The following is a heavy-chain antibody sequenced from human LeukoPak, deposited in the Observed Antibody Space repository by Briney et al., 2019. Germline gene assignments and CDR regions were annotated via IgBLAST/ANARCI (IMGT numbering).Heavy chain of an antibody. Sequence: PGGSLRFSCAASGFIFDDYAIHWVRQAPGKGLEWISGISGSGASTYYADSVKGRFTISRDDSRNTLYLQMNSLRGDDTAVYYCAKDVGKWESLHFFDYWGQGTLVTVSS. CDR2: ISGSGAST. D-gene: IGHD1-26*01. V-gene: IGHV3-23*01. CDR3: AKDVGKWESLHFFDY. CDR1: GFIFDDYA. J-gene: IGHJ4*02.